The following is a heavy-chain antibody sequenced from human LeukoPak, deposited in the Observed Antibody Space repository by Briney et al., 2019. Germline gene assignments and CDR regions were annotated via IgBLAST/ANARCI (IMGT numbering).Heavy chain of an antibody. J-gene: IGHJ3*01. V-gene: IGHV3-48*04. D-gene: IGHD6-13*01. Sequence: GGSLRLSCVGSGFTFSRYWLNWVRQAPGKGLEWISCVSNSGSSIYYADSVKGRFSISRDNVKNSLYLQMNSLRVEDTAVYYCARDGAYSASNFWGQGTMVAVSS. CDR1: GFTFSRYW. CDR3: ARDGAYSASNF. CDR2: VSNSGSSI.